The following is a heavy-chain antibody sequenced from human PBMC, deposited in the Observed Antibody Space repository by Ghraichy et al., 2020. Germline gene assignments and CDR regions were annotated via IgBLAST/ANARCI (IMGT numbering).Heavy chain of an antibody. CDR3: ARRALYCTNGVCFRATKHGMDV. V-gene: IGHV4-34*01. CDR1: GGSFSGYY. CDR2: INHSGST. D-gene: IGHD2-8*01. Sequence: SETLSLTCAVYGGSFSGYYWSWIRQPPGKGLEWIGEINHSGSTNYNPSLKSRVTISVDTSKNQFSLKLSSVTAADTAVYYCARRALYCTNGVCFRATKHGMDVWGQGTTVTVSS. J-gene: IGHJ6*02.